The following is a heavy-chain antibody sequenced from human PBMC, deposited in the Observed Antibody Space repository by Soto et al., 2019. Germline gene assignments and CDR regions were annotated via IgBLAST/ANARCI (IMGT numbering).Heavy chain of an antibody. CDR1: GGSISSGGYS. CDR2: ISHSGST. Sequence: QLQLQESGSGLVRPSQTLSLTCAVSGGSISSGGYSWSWIRQPPGKGLEAIEYISHSGSTYYSPSLKSRVTISVDRSKNQFSLKLSSVTAADTAVYYCARGGLLPDYWGQGTLVTVSS. J-gene: IGHJ4*02. D-gene: IGHD6-19*01. V-gene: IGHV4-30-2*01. CDR3: ARGGLLPDY.